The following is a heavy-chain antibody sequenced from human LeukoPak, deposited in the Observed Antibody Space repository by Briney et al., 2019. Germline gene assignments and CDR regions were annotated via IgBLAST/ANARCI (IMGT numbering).Heavy chain of an antibody. D-gene: IGHD2-2*01. Sequence: SGGSLRLSCTASGFIFNDFWMSWVRQAPGEGLEWVANIRQDGGAKNYVDSVKGRFTISRDNAKKSLYLQMNSLRAEDTAVYYCAKETRTVVPAAPMDVWGKGTTVTVSS. J-gene: IGHJ6*04. V-gene: IGHV3-7*03. CDR1: GFIFNDFW. CDR3: AKETRTVVPAAPMDV. CDR2: IRQDGGAK.